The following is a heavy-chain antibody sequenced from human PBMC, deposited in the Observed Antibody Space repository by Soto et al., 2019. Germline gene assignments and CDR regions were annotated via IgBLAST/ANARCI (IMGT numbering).Heavy chain of an antibody. CDR2: IYTSASI. CDR1: GADINNHS. J-gene: IGHJ6*02. CDR3: ARDREAGYNFYYGMDV. V-gene: IGHV4-4*07. D-gene: IGHD6-19*01. Sequence: SQTMSLTCSVSGADINNHSWPWIRQPAGNGLEWIGRIYTSASINYNPSLKGRVTLSVDTSTNQVSLRLASVTAADTAIYYCARDREAGYNFYYGMDVWGQGTTVTVSS.